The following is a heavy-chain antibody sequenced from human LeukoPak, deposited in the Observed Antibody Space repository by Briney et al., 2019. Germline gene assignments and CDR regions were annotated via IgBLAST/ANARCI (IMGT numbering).Heavy chain of an antibody. Sequence: SVKVSCKASGFTFTSSAMQWVRQARGQRLEWIGWIVVGSGNTNYAQRFQERVTITRDMSTSTAYMELSSLRSEDTAVYYCAASSYDSSDFDYWGQGTLVTVSS. V-gene: IGHV1-58*02. J-gene: IGHJ4*02. D-gene: IGHD3-22*01. CDR1: GFTFTSSA. CDR3: AASSYDSSDFDY. CDR2: IVVGSGNT.